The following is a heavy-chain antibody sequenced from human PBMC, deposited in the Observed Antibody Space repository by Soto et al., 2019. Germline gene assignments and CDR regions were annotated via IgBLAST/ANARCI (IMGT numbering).Heavy chain of an antibody. J-gene: IGHJ4*02. CDR3: ARGRSAEQWLLEASH. CDR2: IKQEGSEK. V-gene: IGHV3-7*01. CDR1: GFTFSSYW. D-gene: IGHD6-19*01. Sequence: EVQLVESGGGLVQPGGSLRLACAASGFTFSSYWMSWVRQAPGKGLEWVANIKQEGSEKYYVDSGKGRFTISTDKGKNSLYMQMNSLRAEDTAVYYCARGRSAEQWLLEASHWGQGTLVTVSS.